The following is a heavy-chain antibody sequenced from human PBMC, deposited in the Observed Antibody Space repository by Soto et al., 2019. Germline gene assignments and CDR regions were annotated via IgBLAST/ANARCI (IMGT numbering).Heavy chain of an antibody. CDR2: IYYTGNN. D-gene: IGHD3-22*01. J-gene: IGHJ4*02. CDR1: GGSMRNYY. CDR3: AREPKQNYDSSPWNGGFDS. V-gene: IGHV4-30-4*01. Sequence: PSESLSLTCTVSGGSMRNYYWAWIRQPPGKGLEWVGYIYYTGNNFYNPALKSRVAMSVDPSTNQFSQKLASVTDADTAAYFCAREPKQNYDSSPWNGGFDSWGPGTLVTVSS.